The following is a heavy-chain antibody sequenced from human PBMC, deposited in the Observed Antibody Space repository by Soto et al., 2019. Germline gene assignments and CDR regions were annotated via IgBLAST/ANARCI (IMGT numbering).Heavy chain of an antibody. CDR1: GVTFSSYW. D-gene: IGHD3-9*01. Sequence: GGSLRLSCAASGVTFSSYWMHWVRQAPGKGLVWVSRINSDGSSTSYADSVKGRFTISRDNAKNTLYLQMNSLRAEDTAVYYCARVRYYDILTGHDAAFDIWGQGTMVTVSS. J-gene: IGHJ3*02. V-gene: IGHV3-74*01. CDR3: ARVRYYDILTGHDAAFDI. CDR2: INSDGSST.